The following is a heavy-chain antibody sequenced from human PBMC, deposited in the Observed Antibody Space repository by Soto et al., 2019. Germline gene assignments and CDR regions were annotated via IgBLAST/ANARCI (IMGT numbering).Heavy chain of an antibody. V-gene: IGHV2-70*01. J-gene: IGHJ6*02. CDR2: IDWDDDK. CDR1: GFSLSTSGMC. D-gene: IGHD6-13*01. Sequence: SDPTLVNPTQTLTLTCTFSGFSLSTSGMCMSWIRQPPGKALEWLALIDWDDDKYYSTSLKTRLTISKDTSKNQVVLTMTNMDPVDTATYYCARIGQQLPNPRRNYYYYGMDVRGQGTTVTVSS. CDR3: ARIGQQLPNPRRNYYYYGMDV.